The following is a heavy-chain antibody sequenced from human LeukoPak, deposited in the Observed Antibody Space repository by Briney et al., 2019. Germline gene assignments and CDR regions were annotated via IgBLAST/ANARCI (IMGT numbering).Heavy chain of an antibody. D-gene: IGHD3-16*02. CDR2: IYYSGST. Sequence: SETLSLTCTVSGGSISSYYWIWIRQPPGKGLEWIGYIYYSGSTNYNPSLKSRVTIPVDTSKNQFSLKLSSVTAADTAVYYCARGSYDYVWGSYRYFDYWGQGTLVTVSS. CDR3: ARGSYDYVWGSYRYFDY. CDR1: GGSISSYY. V-gene: IGHV4-59*01. J-gene: IGHJ4*02.